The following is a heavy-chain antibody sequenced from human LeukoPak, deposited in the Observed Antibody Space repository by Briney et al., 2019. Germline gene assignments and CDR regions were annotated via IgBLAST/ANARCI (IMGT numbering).Heavy chain of an antibody. CDR1: GDSISSSRFY. CDR3: ARRDVGATIDY. J-gene: IGHJ4*02. D-gene: IGHD1-26*01. V-gene: IGHV4-39*01. Sequence: SETLSLTCTVSGDSISSSRFYWAWIRQPPGKGLEWIGSILYTGRTFYNPSLKSRVTISLDTSKNQFSLRLGSVTASDTSVYYCARRDVGATIDYWGRGTLVTVSS. CDR2: ILYTGRT.